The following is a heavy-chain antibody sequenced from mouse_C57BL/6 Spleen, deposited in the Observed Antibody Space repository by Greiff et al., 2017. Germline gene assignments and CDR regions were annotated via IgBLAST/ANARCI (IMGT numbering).Heavy chain of an antibody. CDR3: ARRGYDGYYFDY. J-gene: IGHJ2*01. D-gene: IGHD2-3*01. V-gene: IGHV5-6*02. CDR1: GFTFSSYG. CDR2: ISSGGSYT. Sequence: EVKLVESGGDLVKPGGSLKLSCAASGFTFSSYGMSWVRQTPDKRLEWVATISSGGSYTYYPDSVKGRFTISRDNAKNTLYLQMSSLKSEDTAMYYCARRGYDGYYFDYWGQGTTLTVSS.